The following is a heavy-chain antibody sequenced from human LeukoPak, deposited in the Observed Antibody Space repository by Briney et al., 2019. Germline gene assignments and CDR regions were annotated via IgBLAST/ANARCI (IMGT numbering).Heavy chain of an antibody. CDR2: IIPIFGTV. J-gene: IGHJ4*02. CDR1: GGTFSSYA. CDR3: ARVSKGSIAARSSYFDY. Sequence: SVKVSCKASGGTFSSYAISWVRQAPGQGLEWMGGIIPIFGTVNYAQKFQGRVTITTDESTSTAYMELSSLRSEDTAVYYCARVSKGSIAARSSYFDYWGQGTLVTVSS. D-gene: IGHD6-6*01. V-gene: IGHV1-69*05.